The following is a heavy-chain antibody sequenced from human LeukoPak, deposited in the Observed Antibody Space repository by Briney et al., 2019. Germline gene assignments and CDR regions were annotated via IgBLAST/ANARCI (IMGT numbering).Heavy chain of an antibody. CDR1: GSTFANYA. D-gene: IGHD3-16*01. V-gene: IGHV3-23*01. CDR2: ISTDGTT. J-gene: IGHJ6*03. CDR3: AKLGHGGYYSYMDV. Sequence: PGGSLRLSCAVSGSTFANYAMTWVRQAPGKGLESVSSISTDGTTYYARSVKGRFTLSRDNSKNTLYLQMSSLRAEDTAVYYCAKLGHGGYYSYMDVWGKGTTVTVSS.